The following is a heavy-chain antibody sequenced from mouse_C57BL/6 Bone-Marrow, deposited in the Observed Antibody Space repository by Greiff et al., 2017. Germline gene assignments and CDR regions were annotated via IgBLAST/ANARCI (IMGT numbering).Heavy chain of an antibody. CDR1: GFNIKNTY. CDR3: ASPYGSSYGDYAMDY. CDR2: IDPANGNT. Sequence: VQLKQSVAELVRPGASVKLSCTASGFNIKNTYMHWVKQRPEQGLEWIGRIDPANGNTKYAPKFQGKATITADTSSNTAYLQLSSLTSEDTAIYYGASPYGSSYGDYAMDYWGQGTSVTVSS. D-gene: IGHD1-1*01. J-gene: IGHJ4*01. V-gene: IGHV14-3*01.